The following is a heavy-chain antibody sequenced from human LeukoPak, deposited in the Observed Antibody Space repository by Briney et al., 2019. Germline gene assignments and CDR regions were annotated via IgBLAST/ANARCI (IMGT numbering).Heavy chain of an antibody. CDR1: GYSISSGYY. Sequence: SETLSLTCAVSGYSISSGYYWSWIRQPAGKGLEWIGRIYTSGSTNYNPSLKSRVTMSVDTSKNQFSLKLSSVTAANTAVYYCARAGSGSFFDYWGQGTLITVSS. CDR3: ARAGSGSFFDY. D-gene: IGHD1-26*01. J-gene: IGHJ4*02. CDR2: IYTSGST. V-gene: IGHV4-4*07.